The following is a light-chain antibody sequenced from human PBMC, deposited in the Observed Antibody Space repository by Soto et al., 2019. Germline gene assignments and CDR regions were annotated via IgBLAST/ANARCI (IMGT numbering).Light chain of an antibody. Sequence: SALTQLASVSGSPGQSITISCTGTTIDVGSYSLVSWYQHHPGKAPQLMIYEASKRPSGVSNRFSGSKSGNTASLTISGLQPEDEADYYCYSYGGSYYVFGTGTKVTVL. CDR2: EAS. J-gene: IGLJ1*01. CDR1: TIDVGSYSL. V-gene: IGLV2-23*01. CDR3: YSYGGSYYV.